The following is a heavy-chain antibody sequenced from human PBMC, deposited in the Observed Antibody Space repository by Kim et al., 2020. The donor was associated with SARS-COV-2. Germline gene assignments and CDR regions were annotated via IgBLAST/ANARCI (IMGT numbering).Heavy chain of an antibody. CDR2: ISAYNGNT. J-gene: IGHJ6*02. Sequence: ASVKVSCKASGYTFTSYGISWVRQAPGQGLEWMGWISAYNGNTNYAQKLQGRVTMTTDTSTSTAYMELRSLRSDDTAVYYCAREVIAAAGLTPGYYYYYYGIDVWGQGTTVTVSS. CDR3: AREVIAAAGLTPGYYYYYYGIDV. CDR1: GYTFTSYG. V-gene: IGHV1-18*01. D-gene: IGHD6-13*01.